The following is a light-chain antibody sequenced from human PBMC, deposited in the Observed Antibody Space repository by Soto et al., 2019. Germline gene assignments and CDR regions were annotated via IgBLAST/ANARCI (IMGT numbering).Light chain of an antibody. V-gene: IGLV2-11*01. CDR1: SSDVGGYNY. Sequence: QSALTKPRSVSGSPGQSVTISCTGTSSDVGGYNYVSWYQQHPGKAPKLMVYDVSKRPSGVPDRFSGSKSGNTASLTISWLQAEDEADYYCCSYAGSYTSYVFGTGTKLTVL. CDR2: DVS. J-gene: IGLJ1*01. CDR3: CSYAGSYTSYV.